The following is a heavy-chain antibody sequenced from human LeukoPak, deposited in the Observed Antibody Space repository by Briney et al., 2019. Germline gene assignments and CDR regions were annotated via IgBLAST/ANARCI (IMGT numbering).Heavy chain of an antibody. CDR3: AKDGHCPGALCPTQIAVAGYNDN. Sequence: PGGSLRLSCAAPGFTFSIYTMNWVRQAPGEGLEWVSIINYNGDNKYYADSVQGRFTISRDNSKNTVYLQMNSLRAEDTAIYYCAKDGHCPGALCPTQIAVAGYNDNWGQGTLVTVSS. CDR2: INYNGDNK. D-gene: IGHD6-19*01. J-gene: IGHJ4*02. CDR1: GFTFSIYT. V-gene: IGHV3-23*01.